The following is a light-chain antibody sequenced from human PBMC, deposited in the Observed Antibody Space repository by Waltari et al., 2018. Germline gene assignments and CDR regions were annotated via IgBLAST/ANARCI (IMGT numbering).Light chain of an antibody. V-gene: IGLV2-8*01. Sequence: QSALTQLPSASGSPGPSATPSFSGTSPDLTTHNYVSRYQHHPGRAPKLLIYEVSKRPSGVPDRFSGSKSGNTASLTVSGLQTEDEAVYYCSSYAGRDNLLFGGGTKLTVL. CDR2: EVS. CDR3: SSYAGRDNLL. J-gene: IGLJ2*01. CDR1: SPDLTTHNY.